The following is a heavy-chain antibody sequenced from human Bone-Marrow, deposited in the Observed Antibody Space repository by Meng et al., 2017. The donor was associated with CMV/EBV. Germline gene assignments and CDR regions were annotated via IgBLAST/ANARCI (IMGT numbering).Heavy chain of an antibody. Sequence: GESLKISCAASGFTFSNYAMTWVRQAPGKGLEWVSVIYRDGGSTFYADSVKGRFTLSRDNSKNTLYLQMNSLRAEDTAVYYCARSRLRDFDYWGQGTLVTVSS. J-gene: IGHJ4*02. CDR3: ARSRLRDFDY. CDR2: IYRDGGST. V-gene: IGHV3-23*03. CDR1: GFTFSNYA. D-gene: IGHD3-16*01.